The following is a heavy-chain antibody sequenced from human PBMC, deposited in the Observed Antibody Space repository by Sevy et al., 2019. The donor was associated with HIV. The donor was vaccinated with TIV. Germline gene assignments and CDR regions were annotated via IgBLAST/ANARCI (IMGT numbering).Heavy chain of an antibody. D-gene: IGHD6-19*01. CDR2: ISGSGGST. CDR3: AKDYLIAVAGTFYYYGMDV. V-gene: IGHV3-23*01. Sequence: GGSLRLSCAASEFTFSSYAMSWARQAPGKGLEWVSAISGSGGSTYYADSVKGRFTISRDNSKNTLYLQMNSLRAEDTAVYYCAKDYLIAVAGTFYYYGMDVWGQGTTVTVSS. CDR1: EFTFSSYA. J-gene: IGHJ6*02.